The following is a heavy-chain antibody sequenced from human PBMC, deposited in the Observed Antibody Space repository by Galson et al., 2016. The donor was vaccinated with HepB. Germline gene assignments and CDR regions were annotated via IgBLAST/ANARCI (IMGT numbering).Heavy chain of an antibody. J-gene: IGHJ4*02. CDR1: GFSLSTSAVG. Sequence: PALVKPTQTLTLTCTLSGFSLSTSAVGVGWIRQPPEKALEWLALIYWDDDKRYSPSLKSGLTITKDTSKNQVVLTMTNMDPVDTATYYCARSDYGSGLYYFDYWGQGTLVTVSS. CDR3: ARSDYGSGLYYFDY. CDR2: IYWDDDK. D-gene: IGHD3-10*01. V-gene: IGHV2-5*02.